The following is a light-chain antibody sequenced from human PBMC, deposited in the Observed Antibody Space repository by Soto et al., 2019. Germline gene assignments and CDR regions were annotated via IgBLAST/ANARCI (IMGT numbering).Light chain of an antibody. CDR1: QSISSN. J-gene: IGKJ4*01. CDR3: QQYNNWPRAT. CDR2: RTS. V-gene: IGKV3-15*01. Sequence: DIVLTQSPATLSLSPGERATLSCRGSQSISSNLAWYQQKPGQAPRLLMFRTSSRATGFPARFSGSGSGTEFNLTISSLQSEDFGVYYCQQYNNWPRATCGGGTKVDIK.